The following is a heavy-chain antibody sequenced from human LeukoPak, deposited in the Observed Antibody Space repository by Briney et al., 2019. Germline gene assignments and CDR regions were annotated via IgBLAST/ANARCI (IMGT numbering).Heavy chain of an antibody. CDR2: ISWNSGSI. V-gene: IGHV3-9*01. D-gene: IGHD3-10*01. Sequence: GRSLRLSCAASGFTFDDYAMHWVRQAPGKGLEWVSGISWNSGSIGYADSVKGRFTISRDNAKNSLYLQMNSLRAEDTALYYCAKDRLYGSGKGRDWGQGTLVTVSS. CDR1: GFTFDDYA. J-gene: IGHJ4*02. CDR3: AKDRLYGSGKGRD.